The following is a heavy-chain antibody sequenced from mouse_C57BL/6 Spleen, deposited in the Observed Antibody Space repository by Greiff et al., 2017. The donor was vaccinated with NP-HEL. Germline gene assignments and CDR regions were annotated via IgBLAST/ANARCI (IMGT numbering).Heavy chain of an antibody. Sequence: DVQLVESGGDLVKPGGSLKLSCAASGFTFSSYGMSWVRQTPDKRLEWVATISSGGSYTYYPDSVKGRFTISRDNAKNTLYLQRRSPTSADTAMYYGERQEGATGSWFDYWGQGTLVTVSA. CDR1: GFTFSSYG. D-gene: IGHD4-1*01. CDR2: ISSGGSYT. CDR3: ERQEGATGSWFDY. V-gene: IGHV5-6*01. J-gene: IGHJ3*01.